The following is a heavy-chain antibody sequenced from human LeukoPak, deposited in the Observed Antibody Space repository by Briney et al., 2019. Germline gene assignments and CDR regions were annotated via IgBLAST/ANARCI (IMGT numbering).Heavy chain of an antibody. J-gene: IGHJ4*02. Sequence: PSETLSLTCTVSGGSISTYYWNWIRQPPGKGLEWIGYIYYSGRTNYNPSLKSRVSVSIDTSKNQFSLKLSSVTAADTAVYYCARSWWYWDYWGQGTLVTVSS. CDR3: ARSWWYWDY. CDR1: GGSISTYY. D-gene: IGHD2-15*01. CDR2: IYYSGRT. V-gene: IGHV4-59*12.